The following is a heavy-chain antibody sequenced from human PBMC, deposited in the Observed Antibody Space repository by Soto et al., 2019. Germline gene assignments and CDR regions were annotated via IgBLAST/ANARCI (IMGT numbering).Heavy chain of an antibody. Sequence: SETLSLTCAFSGCSISSGGYSWSWIRQPPGKGLEWIGYIYYSGSTNYNPSLKSRVTISVDTSKNQFSLKLSSVTAADTAVYYCARGYSSGWVYNWFDPWGQGTLVTVS. CDR3: ARGYSSGWVYNWFDP. J-gene: IGHJ5*02. CDR2: IYYSGST. V-gene: IGHV4-61*08. D-gene: IGHD6-19*01. CDR1: GCSISSGGYS.